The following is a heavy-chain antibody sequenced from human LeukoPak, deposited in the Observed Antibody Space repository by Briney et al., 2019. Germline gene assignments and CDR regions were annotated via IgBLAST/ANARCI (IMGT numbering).Heavy chain of an antibody. J-gene: IGHJ6*03. Sequence: SETLSLTCTVSGGSISSGSYYWSWIRQPAGKGLEWIGRIYTSGSTNYNPSLKSRVTISVDTSKNQFSLKLSSVTAADTAVYYCARDKDPYGSGSWYMDVWGKGTTVTIPS. V-gene: IGHV4-61*02. CDR1: GGSISSGSYY. D-gene: IGHD3-10*01. CDR3: ARDKDPYGSGSWYMDV. CDR2: IYTSGST.